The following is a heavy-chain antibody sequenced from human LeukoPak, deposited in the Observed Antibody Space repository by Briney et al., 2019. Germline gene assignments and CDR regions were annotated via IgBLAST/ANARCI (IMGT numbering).Heavy chain of an antibody. J-gene: IGHJ4*02. CDR2: ISHDGRNK. D-gene: IGHD2-2*01. CDR3: ATQSFYCTSTSCSRLRDY. Sequence: GESLRLSCAASGLTFRSYGMHWVRQAPGKGLEWVAVISHDGRNKDYGDSVKGRFTISRDNSNNPLYLQMSSLRPEDSAMYCCATQSFYCTSTSCSRLRDYWGQGTLVAVSS. V-gene: IGHV3-30*03. CDR1: GLTFRSYG.